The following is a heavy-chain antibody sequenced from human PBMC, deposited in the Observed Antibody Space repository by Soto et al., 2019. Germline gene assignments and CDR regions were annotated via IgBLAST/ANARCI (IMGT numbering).Heavy chain of an antibody. CDR3: ARATDTAMVEFDY. Sequence: PSETLSLTCAVYGGSFSGYYWSWIRQPPGKGLEWIGEINHSGSTNYNPSLKSRVTISVDTSKNQFSLKLSSVTAADTAVYYCARATDTAMVEFDYWGQGTLVTVSS. V-gene: IGHV4-34*01. CDR2: INHSGST. CDR1: GGSFSGYY. J-gene: IGHJ4*02. D-gene: IGHD5-18*01.